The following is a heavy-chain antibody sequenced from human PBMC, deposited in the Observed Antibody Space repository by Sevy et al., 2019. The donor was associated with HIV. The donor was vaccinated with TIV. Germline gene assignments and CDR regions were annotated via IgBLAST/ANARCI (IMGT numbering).Heavy chain of an antibody. CDR1: GFTFGDYA. CDR2: IRSKAYGGTT. V-gene: IGHV3-49*03. D-gene: IGHD6-6*01. CDR3: TRVRLYSSSVDGMDV. Sequence: GGSLRLSCTASGFTFGDYAMSWFRQAPGKGPEWVGFIRSKAYGGTTEYAASVKGRFTISRDDSKSIAYLQMNSLKTEDTAVYYCTRVRLYSSSVDGMDVWGQGTTVTVSS. J-gene: IGHJ6*02.